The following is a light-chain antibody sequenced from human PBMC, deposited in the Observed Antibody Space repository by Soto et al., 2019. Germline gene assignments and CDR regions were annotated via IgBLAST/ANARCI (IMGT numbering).Light chain of an antibody. CDR1: QSASSTY. V-gene: IGKV3-20*01. Sequence: EIVLTQSPGNLSLSPGVRATLSCRATQSASSTYIACYQQKAGQAPRVLIYGASSRATGIPDRFSGSGSGTDFTLTISRLEPEDFAVYFCQQYGRSPPFTFGQGTKVEIK. J-gene: IGKJ2*01. CDR3: QQYGRSPPFT. CDR2: GAS.